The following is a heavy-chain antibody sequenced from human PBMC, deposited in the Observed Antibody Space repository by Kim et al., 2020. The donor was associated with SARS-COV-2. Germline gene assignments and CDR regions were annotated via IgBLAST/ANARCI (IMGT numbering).Heavy chain of an antibody. D-gene: IGHD1-20*01. CDR3: ARRDFNWNFDY. V-gene: IGHV4-34*01. J-gene: IGHJ4*02. CDR2: INHSGST. CDR1: GGSFSGYY. Sequence: SETLSLTCAVYGGSFSGYYWSWIRQPPGKGLEWIGEINHSGSTNYNPSLKSRVTISVDTSKNQFSLKLSSVTAADTAVYYCARRDFNWNFDYWGQGTLVTVSS.